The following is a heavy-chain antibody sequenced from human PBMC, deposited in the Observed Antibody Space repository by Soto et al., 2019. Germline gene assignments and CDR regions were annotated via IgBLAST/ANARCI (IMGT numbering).Heavy chain of an antibody. CDR2: ISYDGSNK. V-gene: IGHV3-30*18. CDR1: GITFSTYR. J-gene: IGHJ4*02. D-gene: IGHD3-22*01. Sequence: PGGSLRLSCVVSGITFSTYRMHWVRQAPGKGLEWVAVISYDGSNKYYADSVKGRFTISRDNSKNTLYLQMNSLRAEDTAVYYCANFEPNYYDSSVYYVDYGGQEPLVTVPS. CDR3: ANFEPNYYDSSVYYVDY.